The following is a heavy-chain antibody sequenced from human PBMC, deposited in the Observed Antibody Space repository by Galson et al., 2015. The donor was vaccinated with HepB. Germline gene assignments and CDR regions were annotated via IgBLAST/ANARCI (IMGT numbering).Heavy chain of an antibody. CDR2: ISSSSSYT. Sequence: SLRLSCAASGFTFSDYYMSWIRQAPGKGLEWVSYISSSSSYTNYADSVKGRFTISRDNAKNSLYLQMNSLRAEDTAVYYCARRGGLVRGVISPNEFDYWGQGTLVTVSS. V-gene: IGHV3-11*06. CDR3: ARRGGLVRGVISPNEFDY. D-gene: IGHD3-10*01. CDR1: GFTFSDYY. J-gene: IGHJ4*02.